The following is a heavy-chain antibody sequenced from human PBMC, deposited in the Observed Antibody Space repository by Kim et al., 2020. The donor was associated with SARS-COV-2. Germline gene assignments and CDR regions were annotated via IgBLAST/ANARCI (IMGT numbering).Heavy chain of an antibody. J-gene: IGHJ4*02. CDR1: GFTFNTYA. D-gene: IGHD3-10*01. CDR3: AKKITMVRGVTGFVDY. V-gene: IGHV3-30*18. CDR2: ISHDGSIN. Sequence: GGSLRLSCAASGFTFNTYAMHWVRQAPGKGLDWVAAISHDGSINYYADSVKGRFSISRDNSKNTLYLQMNSLRGEDTAVYYCAKKITMVRGVTGFVDYWGQGTLVIVSS.